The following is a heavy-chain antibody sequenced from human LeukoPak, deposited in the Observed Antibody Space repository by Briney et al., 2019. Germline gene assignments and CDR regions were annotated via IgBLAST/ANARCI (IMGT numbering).Heavy chain of an antibody. CDR2: IYYSGST. CDR1: GGSISSSSYY. D-gene: IGHD3-10*01. CDR3: ARSRVLLWFGGTPTYFDY. J-gene: IGHJ4*02. V-gene: IGHV4-39*07. Sequence: SETLSLTCTVSGGSISSSSYYWGWIRQPPGKGLEWIGSIYYSGSTYYNPSLKSRVTISVDTSKNQFSLKLSSVTAADTAVYYCARSRVLLWFGGTPTYFDYWGQGTLVTVSS.